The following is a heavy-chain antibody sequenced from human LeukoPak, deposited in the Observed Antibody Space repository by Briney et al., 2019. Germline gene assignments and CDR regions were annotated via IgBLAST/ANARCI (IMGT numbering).Heavy chain of an antibody. CDR1: GFTFSNAW. D-gene: IGHD1-14*01. CDR2: IRYDGSNK. CDR3: AKTGAGGHWFDP. J-gene: IGHJ5*02. Sequence: GGSLRLSCAASGFTFSNAWMSRVRQAPGKGLEWVAFIRYDGSNKYYADSVKGRFTISRDNSKNTLYLQMNSLRAEDTAVYYCAKTGAGGHWFDPWGQGTLVTVSS. V-gene: IGHV3-30*02.